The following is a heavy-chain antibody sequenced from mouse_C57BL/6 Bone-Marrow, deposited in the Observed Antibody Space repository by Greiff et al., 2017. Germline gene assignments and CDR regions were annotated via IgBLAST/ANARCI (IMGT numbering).Heavy chain of an antibody. CDR3: ASLLRDWYFDV. D-gene: IGHD1-1*01. V-gene: IGHV2-2*01. CDR1: GFSLTSYG. J-gene: IGHJ1*03. CDR2: IWSGGST. Sequence: QVQLKESGPGLVQPSQSLSITCTVSGFSLTSYGVHWVRQSPGKGLEWLGVIWSGGSTDYHAAFISRLSISKDNSKSQVFFKMNSLQADDTAIYYCASLLRDWYFDVWGTGTTVTVSS.